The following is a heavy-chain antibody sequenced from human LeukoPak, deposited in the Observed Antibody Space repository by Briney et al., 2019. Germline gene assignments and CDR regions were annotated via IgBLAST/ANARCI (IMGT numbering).Heavy chain of an antibody. CDR2: MNPNSGNT. D-gene: IGHD3-22*01. V-gene: IGHV1-8*02. J-gene: IGHJ4*02. CDR1: GYILTDYY. CDR3: ARGSGYYDSSGYDPFDY. Sequence: GASVKVSCKASGYILTDYYMHWVRQAPGQGLEWMGWMNPNSGNTGYAQKFQGRVTMTRNTSISTAYMELSSLRSEDTAVYYCARGSGYYDSSGYDPFDYWGQGTLVTVSS.